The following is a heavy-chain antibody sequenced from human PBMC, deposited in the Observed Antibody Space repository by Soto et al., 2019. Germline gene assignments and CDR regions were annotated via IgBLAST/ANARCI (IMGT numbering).Heavy chain of an antibody. CDR3: ARHSPYYYDSSGYYYDGAFDI. CDR2: IYYSGST. Sequence: PSETLSLTCTVSGGSISSYYWSWIRQPPGKGLEWIGYIYYSGSTNYNPSLKSRVTTSVDTSKNQFSLKLSSVTAADTAVYYCARHSPYYYDSSGYYYDGAFDIWGQGTMVTVSS. V-gene: IGHV4-59*08. J-gene: IGHJ3*02. CDR1: GGSISSYY. D-gene: IGHD3-22*01.